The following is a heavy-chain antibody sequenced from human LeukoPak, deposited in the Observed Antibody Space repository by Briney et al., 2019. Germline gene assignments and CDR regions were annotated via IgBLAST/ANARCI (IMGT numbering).Heavy chain of an antibody. CDR1: GFTVSSNY. Sequence: GGSLRLSCAASGFTVSSNYMGWVRQAPGKGLEWVSVIYSGGSTYYADSVKGRFTISRDNSKNTLYLQMNSLRAEDTAVYYCARGSVLRYFDWRYPTGDAFDIWGQGTMVTVSS. J-gene: IGHJ3*02. V-gene: IGHV3-66*01. CDR3: ARGSVLRYFDWRYPTGDAFDI. D-gene: IGHD3-9*01. CDR2: IYSGGST.